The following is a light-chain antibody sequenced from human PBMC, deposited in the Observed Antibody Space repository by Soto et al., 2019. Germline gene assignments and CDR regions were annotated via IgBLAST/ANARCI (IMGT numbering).Light chain of an antibody. CDR3: QQYSHWPLT. V-gene: IGKV3-15*01. CDR1: QSVSSN. CDR2: GAS. Sequence: EIVLTQSPATLSVSPGERATLSCRAGQSVSSNLAWYQQKPGQAPRLLIYGASTRATGIPARFSGSGSATEFTLTIGSLQSEDFALYYCQQYSHWPLTFGGGTKVDIK. J-gene: IGKJ4*01.